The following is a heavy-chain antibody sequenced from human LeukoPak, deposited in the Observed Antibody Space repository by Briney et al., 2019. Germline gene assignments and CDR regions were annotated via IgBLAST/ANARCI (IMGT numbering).Heavy chain of an antibody. CDR2: ISSDGTTT. V-gene: IGHV3-74*01. D-gene: IGHD2-8*01. J-gene: IGHJ4*02. CDR3: TRDFNGLGY. Sequence: GGSLRLSCAASGFTVSSYGMSWVRQAPGKGLVWVSLISSDGTTTNYADSVKGRFTISRDNAKNTLYLQMNSLRAEDSAVYYCTRDFNGLGYWGQGTLVTVSS. CDR1: GFTVSSYG.